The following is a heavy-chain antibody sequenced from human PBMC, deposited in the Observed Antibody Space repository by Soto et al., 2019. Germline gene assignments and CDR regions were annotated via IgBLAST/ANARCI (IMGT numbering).Heavy chain of an antibody. D-gene: IGHD6-13*01. Sequence: QVQLVQSGAEVKKPGSSVKVSCKASGGTFSSYAISWVRQAPGQGLEWMGGIIPIFGTANYAQKFQGRVTITAXXSXSXXYMELSSLRSEDTAVYYCARGAGSRYDYYYYGMDVWGQGTTVTVSS. CDR2: IIPIFGTA. J-gene: IGHJ6*02. V-gene: IGHV1-69*12. CDR3: ARGAGSRYDYYYYGMDV. CDR1: GGTFSSYA.